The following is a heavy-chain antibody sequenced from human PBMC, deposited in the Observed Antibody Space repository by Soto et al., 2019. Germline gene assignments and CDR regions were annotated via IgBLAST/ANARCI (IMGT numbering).Heavy chain of an antibody. CDR2: INAGNGNT. D-gene: IGHD6-13*01. CDR1: GYTFTSYA. CDR3: ARVSLRGSSWSYYFDY. J-gene: IGHJ4*02. Sequence: QVQLVQSGAEVKKPGASVKGSCKASGYTFTSYAMHWGRQAPGQRLEWMGWINAGNGNTKYSQKFQGRVTSTRDTSASTAYMELSSLRSEDTAVYYCARVSLRGSSWSYYFDYWGQGTLVTVSS. V-gene: IGHV1-3*01.